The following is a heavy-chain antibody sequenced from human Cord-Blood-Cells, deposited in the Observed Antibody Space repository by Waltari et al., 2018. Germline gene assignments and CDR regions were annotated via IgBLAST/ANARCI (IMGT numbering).Heavy chain of an antibody. D-gene: IGHD3-3*01. CDR3: ARSISDFWSGYYFAFDI. Sequence: QVQLQQWGAGLLKPSETLSLTCAVYGGSFSGYYWSWIRQPQGKGLEWIGEINHSGSTNYNPSLKSRVTISVDTSKNQFSLKLSSVTAADTAVYYCARSISDFWSGYYFAFDIWGQGTMVTVSS. CDR2: INHSGST. V-gene: IGHV4-34*01. CDR1: GGSFSGYY. J-gene: IGHJ3*02.